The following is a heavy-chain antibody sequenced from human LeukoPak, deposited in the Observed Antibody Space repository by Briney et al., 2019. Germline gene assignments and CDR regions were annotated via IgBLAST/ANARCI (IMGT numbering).Heavy chain of an antibody. CDR1: GFTFSNYA. CDR3: AKVGFWSGYYSLRDY. J-gene: IGHJ4*02. D-gene: IGHD3-3*01. Sequence: GGSLRLSCAASGFTFSNYAMSWVRQAPGKGLEWVSVMSSGGYSEYYSDSVRGRFTISRDNSKNTLYLQMNSLRAEDTAVYYCAKVGFWSGYYSLRDYWGQGTLVTVSS. CDR2: MSSGGYSE. V-gene: IGHV3-23*01.